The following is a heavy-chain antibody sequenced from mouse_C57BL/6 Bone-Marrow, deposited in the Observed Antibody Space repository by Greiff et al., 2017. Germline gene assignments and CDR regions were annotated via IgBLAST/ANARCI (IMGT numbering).Heavy chain of an antibody. Sequence: QVQLQQPGAELVRPGTSVKLSCKASGYTFTSYWMHWVKQRPGQGLEWIGVIDPSDSYTNYNQKFKGKATLTVDTSSSTAYMQLSSLTSEDSAVYYCDLLSDYWGKGTTVTVSS. V-gene: IGHV1-59*01. CDR2: IDPSDSYT. CDR1: GYTFTSYW. D-gene: IGHD2-3*01. CDR3: DLLSDY. J-gene: IGHJ2*01.